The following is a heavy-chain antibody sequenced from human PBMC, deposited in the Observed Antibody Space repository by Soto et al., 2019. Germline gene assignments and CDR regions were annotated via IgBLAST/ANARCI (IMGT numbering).Heavy chain of an antibody. V-gene: IGHV1-18*01. CDR3: ARDGRYSGSYGGYYFDY. Sequence: QVQLVQSGAEVKKPGASVKVSCKASGYTFTSYGISWVRQAPGQGLAGMGWISANNGNTNYAQKIQGRVTMTTDTSTSTAYMQLRSVRSDDTAVYYCARDGRYSGSYGGYYFDYWGQGTLVTVSS. D-gene: IGHD1-26*01. CDR1: GYTFTSYG. CDR2: ISANNGNT. J-gene: IGHJ4*02.